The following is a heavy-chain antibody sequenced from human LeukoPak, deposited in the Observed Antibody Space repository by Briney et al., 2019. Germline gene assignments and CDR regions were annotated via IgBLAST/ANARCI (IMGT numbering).Heavy chain of an antibody. D-gene: IGHD1-26*01. CDR3: ASRSLIMNYYRDWFDP. J-gene: IGHJ5*02. CDR2: IYYSGST. CDR1: GGSISSGGYY. Sequence: PSQTLSLTCTVSGGSISSGGYYWSWIRQHPGKGLEWIGYIYYSGSTYYNPSLKSRVTISVDTSKNQFSLKLSSVTAADTAVYYCASRSLIMNYYRDWFDPWGQGTLVTVSS. V-gene: IGHV4-31*03.